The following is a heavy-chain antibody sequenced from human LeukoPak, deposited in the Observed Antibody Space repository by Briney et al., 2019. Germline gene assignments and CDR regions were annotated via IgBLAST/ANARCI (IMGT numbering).Heavy chain of an antibody. D-gene: IGHD3-3*01. J-gene: IGHJ5*02. CDR1: GGTFSSYA. Sequence: GASVKVSCKASGGTFSSYAISWVRQAPGQGLEWMGGIIPIFGTANYAQKFQGRVTITTDESTSTAYMELSSLRSEDTAVYYCAKEGLRFFPLVDPWGQGTLVTVSS. CDR3: AKEGLRFFPLVDP. CDR2: IIPIFGTA. V-gene: IGHV1-69*05.